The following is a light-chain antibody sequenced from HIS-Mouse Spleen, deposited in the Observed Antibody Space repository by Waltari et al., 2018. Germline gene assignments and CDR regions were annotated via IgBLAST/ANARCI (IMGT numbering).Light chain of an antibody. CDR3: QQYNSYSWT. J-gene: IGKJ1*01. CDR1: QSLSSW. V-gene: IGKV1-5*03. CDR2: KAS. Sequence: DIQMSQSPYTLSASVGDRVTITCRASQSLSSWLAWYQQKPGKAPKLLIYKASSLESGVPSRFSGSGSGTEFTLTISSLQPDDFATYYCQQYNSYSWTFGQGTKVEIK.